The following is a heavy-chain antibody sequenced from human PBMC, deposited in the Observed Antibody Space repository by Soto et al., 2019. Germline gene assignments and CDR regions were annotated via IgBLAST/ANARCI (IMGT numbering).Heavy chain of an antibody. J-gene: IGHJ4*02. CDR1: GFSFRNYA. D-gene: IGHD3-9*01. CDR3: ANGRATYGLLTHDY. CDR2: LTGSSSNT. Sequence: GGSLRLSCAASGFSFRNYAMSWVRQAPGKGLEWISTLTGSSSNTYYADSVKGRFAISRDNSRNALYLQMHSLTAEDTAVYYCANGRATYGLLTHDYWGQGTLVTVSS. V-gene: IGHV3-23*01.